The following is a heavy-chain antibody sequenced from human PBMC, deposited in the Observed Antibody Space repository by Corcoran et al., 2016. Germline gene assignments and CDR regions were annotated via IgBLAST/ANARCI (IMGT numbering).Heavy chain of an antibody. D-gene: IGHD3-22*01. Sequence: QVQLQQWGAGLLKPSETLSLTCAVYGGSFSGYYWSWIRQPPGKGLEWIGEINTGGSPNYNPSLKSRVTISVDTSMNQFSLKMSSVTAAYTAVYFGAKGAPNTMIVVANHAGAVEIWGQGTMVTVSS. J-gene: IGHJ3*02. CDR1: GGSFSGYY. V-gene: IGHV4-34*01. CDR2: INTGGSP. CDR3: AKGAPNTMIVVANHAGAVEI.